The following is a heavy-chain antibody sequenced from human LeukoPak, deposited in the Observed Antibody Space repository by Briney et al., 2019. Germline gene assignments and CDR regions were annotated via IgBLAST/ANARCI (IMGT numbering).Heavy chain of an antibody. V-gene: IGHV4-30-4*08. CDR3: ARESITMVRGTYYYYYYMDV. Sequence: PSQTLSLTCTVSGGSISSGDYYWSWIRQPPGKGLEWIGYIYYSGSTYYNPSLKSRVTISVDTSKNQFSLKLSSVTAADTAVYYCARESITMVRGTYYYYYYMDVWGKGTTVTVSS. CDR2: IYYSGST. D-gene: IGHD3-10*01. J-gene: IGHJ6*03. CDR1: GGSISSGDYY.